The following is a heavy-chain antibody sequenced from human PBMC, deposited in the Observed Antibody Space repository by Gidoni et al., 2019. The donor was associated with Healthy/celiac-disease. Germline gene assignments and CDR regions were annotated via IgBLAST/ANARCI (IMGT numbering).Heavy chain of an antibody. CDR2: ISCSGGST. J-gene: IGHJ4*02. D-gene: IGHD3-3*01. V-gene: IGHV3-23*01. Sequence: EVKLLESGGGLVQPGGSLRLSCAASGFTFSSYARSWVRQAPGNGLEWVSAISCSGGSTYYADSVKGRFTISRDNSKNTLYLQMNSLRAEDTAVYYCAKDTLRFLEWLSPYYFDYWGQGTLVTVSS. CDR1: GFTFSSYA. CDR3: AKDTLRFLEWLSPYYFDY.